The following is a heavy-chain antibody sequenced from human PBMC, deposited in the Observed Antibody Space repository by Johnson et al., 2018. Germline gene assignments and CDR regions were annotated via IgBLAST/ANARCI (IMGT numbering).Heavy chain of an antibody. J-gene: IGHJ3*02. CDR2: ISLEGSNN. CDR3: AKDMYPFRTVTYPLDAFDI. V-gene: IGHV3-30*18. Sequence: QVQLVESGGGVVQPGRSLRLSCAASGFTVSSYGMHWVRPAPGQGLEGVTVISLEGSNNEYEDTGKGRFTISTVNAKNTLYLKMNRLRAEDTAVYYCAKDMYPFRTVTYPLDAFDIWGQGTMVTV. CDR1: GFTVSSYG. D-gene: IGHD4-17*01.